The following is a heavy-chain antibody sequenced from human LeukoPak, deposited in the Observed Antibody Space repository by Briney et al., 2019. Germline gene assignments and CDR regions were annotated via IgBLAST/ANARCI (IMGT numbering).Heavy chain of an antibody. CDR1: GGAISSYY. V-gene: IGHV4-4*07. CDR3: ARGPEMATTYFDY. J-gene: IGHJ4*02. D-gene: IGHD5-24*01. CDR2: IYSSGST. Sequence: SDTLSLTCTVSGGAISSYYWTWSRQPAGHGQGWIGRIYSSGSTNHNPSLKSRVTMSVDTSKNQFSLKLSSVTAADTAVYYCARGPEMATTYFDYWGQGILVTVSS.